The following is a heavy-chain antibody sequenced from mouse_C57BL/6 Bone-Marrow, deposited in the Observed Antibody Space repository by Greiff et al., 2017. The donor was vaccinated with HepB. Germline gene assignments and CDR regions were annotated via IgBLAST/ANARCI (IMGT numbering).Heavy chain of an antibody. CDR3: ARIYYYNYFDY. V-gene: IGHV1-4*01. D-gene: IGHD1-1*02. CDR2: INPSSGYT. CDR1: GYTFTSYT. J-gene: IGHJ2*01. Sequence: QVQLQQSGAELARPGASVKMSCKASGYTFTSYTMHWVKQRPGQGLEWIGYINPSSGYTKYNQKFKDKATLTADKSSRTAYMQLSSLTSEDSAVYYCARIYYYNYFDYWGQGTTLTVSS.